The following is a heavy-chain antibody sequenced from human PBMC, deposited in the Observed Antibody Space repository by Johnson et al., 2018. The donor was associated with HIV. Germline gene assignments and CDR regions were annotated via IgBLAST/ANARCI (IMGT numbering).Heavy chain of an antibody. Sequence: VQLVESGGDLVRPGGSLRLSCAASGFTVSTNYMNWVRQAPGKGLEWVSVISGDGRSTYYADSVNGRFTISRDNSKNSLYLQMNNLRDEDTALYYCAKPRHSGWYKEGAFHMWGQGTVVTVSS. D-gene: IGHD6-19*01. CDR1: GFTVSTNY. CDR3: AKPRHSGWYKEGAFHM. J-gene: IGHJ3*02. V-gene: IGHV3-43D*03. CDR2: ISGDGRST.